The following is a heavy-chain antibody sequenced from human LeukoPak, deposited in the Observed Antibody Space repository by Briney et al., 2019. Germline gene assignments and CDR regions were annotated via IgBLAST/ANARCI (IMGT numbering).Heavy chain of an antibody. V-gene: IGHV3-23*01. Sequence: TGGSLRLSCAASGFTFSSYAMSWVRQAPGKGLEWVSAISGSGGSTYYADSVKGRFTISRDNSKNTLYLQMNSLRAEDTAVYYCAKDLSSGWYEKFDYWGQGTLVTVSS. J-gene: IGHJ4*02. CDR3: AKDLSSGWYEKFDY. CDR2: ISGSGGST. CDR1: GFTFSSYA. D-gene: IGHD6-19*01.